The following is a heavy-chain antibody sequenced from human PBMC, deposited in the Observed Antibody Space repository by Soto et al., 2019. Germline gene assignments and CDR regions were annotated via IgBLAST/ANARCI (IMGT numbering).Heavy chain of an antibody. Sequence: EVQLVESGGGVVQPGGSLRLSCAASGFTCSDHYMDWVRQAPGKGLEWVGRSRDKVRSHRTEFAASVKGRFTISRDDSKNSVYLEMNSLKTEDTAVYYCARYLVVGYTYYGMDVWGQGTTVTVSS. CDR2: SRDKVRSHRT. J-gene: IGHJ6*02. CDR3: ARYLVVGYTYYGMDV. V-gene: IGHV3-72*01. CDR1: GFTCSDHY. D-gene: IGHD2-15*01.